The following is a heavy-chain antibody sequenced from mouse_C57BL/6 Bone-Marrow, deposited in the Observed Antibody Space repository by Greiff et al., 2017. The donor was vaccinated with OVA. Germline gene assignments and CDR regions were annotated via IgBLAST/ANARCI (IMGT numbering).Heavy chain of an antibody. Sequence: EVHLVESGGGLVKPGGSLKLSCAASGFTFSDYGMHWVRQAPEKGLEWVAYISSGSSTIYYADTVKGRFTISRDNAKNTLFLQMTSLRSEDTAMYYCARRNGNYLYWYFDVWGTGTTVTVSS. D-gene: IGHD2-1*01. CDR2: ISSGSSTI. V-gene: IGHV5-17*01. J-gene: IGHJ1*03. CDR3: ARRNGNYLYWYFDV. CDR1: GFTFSDYG.